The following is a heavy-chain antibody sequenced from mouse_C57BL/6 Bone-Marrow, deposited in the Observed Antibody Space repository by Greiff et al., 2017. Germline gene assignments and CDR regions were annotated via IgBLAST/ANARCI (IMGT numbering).Heavy chain of an antibody. V-gene: IGHV1-53*01. CDR2: INPSNGGT. CDR3: ARSILDSSGQYYAMDY. Sequence: VQLQQSGTELVKPGASVKLSCKASGYTFTSYWMHWVKQRPGQGLEWIGKINPSNGGTNYNEKFKSKATMTVDKSSSTAYMQLSSLTSEDSAVYYCARSILDSSGQYYAMDYWGQGTSVTVSS. CDR1: GYTFTSYW. D-gene: IGHD3-2*02. J-gene: IGHJ4*01.